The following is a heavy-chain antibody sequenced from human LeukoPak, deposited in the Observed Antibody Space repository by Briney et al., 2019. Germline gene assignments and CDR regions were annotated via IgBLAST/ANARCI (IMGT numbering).Heavy chain of an antibody. CDR2: MNPNSGNT. CDR3: ARRRCSTSCYWFDP. V-gene: IGHV1-8*01. Sequence: ASVKVSRTASGYTFTSYDINWVRQATGQGLEWMGWMNPNSGNTGYAQKFQGRVTMTRNTSISTAYMELSSLRSEDTAVYYCARRRCSTSCYWFDPWGQGTLVTVSS. J-gene: IGHJ5*02. D-gene: IGHD2-2*01. CDR1: GYTFTSYD.